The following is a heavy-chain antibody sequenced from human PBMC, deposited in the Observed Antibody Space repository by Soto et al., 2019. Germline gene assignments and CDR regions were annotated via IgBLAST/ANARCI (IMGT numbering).Heavy chain of an antibody. V-gene: IGHV1-3*01. D-gene: IGHD4-17*01. Sequence: GASVKVSCKASGGTFSSYAISWVRQAPGQRLEWMGGINPGNGNTEYAQKFQGRVTITRDTSTSTAYMELSSLRSEDTAVYYCARTVGYYYGMDVWGQGTTVTVSS. CDR2: INPGNGNT. CDR3: ARTVGYYYGMDV. J-gene: IGHJ6*02. CDR1: GGTFSSYA.